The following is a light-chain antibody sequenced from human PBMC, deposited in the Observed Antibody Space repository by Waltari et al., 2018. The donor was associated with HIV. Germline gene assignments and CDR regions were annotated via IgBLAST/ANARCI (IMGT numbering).Light chain of an antibody. CDR2: LGS. CDR1: QSLLHSDGYNY. J-gene: IGKJ3*01. V-gene: IGKV2-28*01. CDR3: MQALETPFT. Sequence: DIVMTQSPLSLPVTPGEPASISCRSSQSLLHSDGYNYLDWYLQKPGQSPQLLIYLGSKRDSGVPDRFSGSGSGIDFTLKISRVEAEDVGVYYCMQALETPFTFGPGTKVDIK.